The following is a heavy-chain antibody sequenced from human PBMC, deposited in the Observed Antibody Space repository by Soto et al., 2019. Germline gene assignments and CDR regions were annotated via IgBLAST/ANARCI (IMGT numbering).Heavy chain of an antibody. CDR1: GFTFSSYG. CDR2: ISYDGSNK. Sequence: PGGSLRLSCAASGFTFSSYGMHWVRQAPGKGLEWVAVISYDGSNKYYADSVKGRFTISRDNSKNTLYLQMNSLRAEDTAVYYCAKAGVTIFGVAGYWGQGTLVTVSS. J-gene: IGHJ4*02. V-gene: IGHV3-30*18. D-gene: IGHD3-3*01. CDR3: AKAGVTIFGVAGY.